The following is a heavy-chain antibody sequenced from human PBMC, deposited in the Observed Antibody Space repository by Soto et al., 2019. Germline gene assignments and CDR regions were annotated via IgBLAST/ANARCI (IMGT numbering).Heavy chain of an antibody. Sequence: QMQLVQSGAEVKKTGSSVTVSCKALGNTFTYRYLHWVRQAPGQALEWMGWITPFSGDVHYAQKFQERVTITGDRSINTAYMQMSSLRSEDTAMYFCAGGRAGSGPFTWELPDHWGQGTLVTVSS. D-gene: IGHD1-26*01. CDR3: AGGRAGSGPFTWELPDH. J-gene: IGHJ4*02. V-gene: IGHV1-45*02. CDR2: ITPFSGDV. CDR1: GNTFTYRY.